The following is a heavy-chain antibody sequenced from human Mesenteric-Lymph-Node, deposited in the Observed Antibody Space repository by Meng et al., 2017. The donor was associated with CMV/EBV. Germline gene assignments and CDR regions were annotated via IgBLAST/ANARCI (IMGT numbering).Heavy chain of an antibody. CDR1: GFTFSDYY. D-gene: IGHD3-3*02. CDR2: IYSGGST. Sequence: GESLKISGAASGFTFSDYYMSWIRQAPGKGLEWVSLIYSGGSTHHADFVKGRFTISRDNSKNTLYLQMNSLRAEDTAVYYCARSIYAAQGAFDIWGQGTMVTVSS. V-gene: IGHV3-53*01. CDR3: ARSIYAAQGAFDI. J-gene: IGHJ3*02.